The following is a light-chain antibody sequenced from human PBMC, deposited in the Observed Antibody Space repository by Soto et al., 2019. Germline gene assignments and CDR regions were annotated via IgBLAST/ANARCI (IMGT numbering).Light chain of an antibody. J-gene: IGKJ4*01. V-gene: IGKV3-20*01. Sequence: EIVLTQSPGTLSLSPGERATLSCRASQSVTSSYLAWYHQKPGQAPRLLIYGASSRATDIPDRFSGSGSGTDFSLTISRLEPEDSAVYYCQQYGSSPLTFGGGTKVEIK. CDR1: QSVTSSY. CDR3: QQYGSSPLT. CDR2: GAS.